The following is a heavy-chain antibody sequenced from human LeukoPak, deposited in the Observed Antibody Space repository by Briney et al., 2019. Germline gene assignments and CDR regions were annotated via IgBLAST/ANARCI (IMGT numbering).Heavy chain of an antibody. Sequence: SETLSLTCTVSGGSISSSSYYWGWIRQPPGKGLEWIGSIYHSGSTYYNPSLKSRVTILVDTSKNQFSLKLSSVTAADTAVYYCARDSSSSGWFDPWGQGTLVTVSS. CDR1: GGSISSSSYY. V-gene: IGHV4-39*07. D-gene: IGHD6-6*01. J-gene: IGHJ5*02. CDR2: IYHSGST. CDR3: ARDSSSSGWFDP.